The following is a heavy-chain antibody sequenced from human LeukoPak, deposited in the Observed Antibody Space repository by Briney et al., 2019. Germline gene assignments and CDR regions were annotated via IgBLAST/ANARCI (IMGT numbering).Heavy chain of an antibody. Sequence: ASVTVSCKASGYTFTSYDINWVRQATGQGLEWMGWMNPNSGNTGYAQKFQGRVTMTRNTSISTAYTELSSLRSEDTAVYYRARTRARTYYYDSSGYYSFDYWGQGTLVTVSS. CDR2: MNPNSGNT. CDR3: ARTRARTYYYDSSGYYSFDY. CDR1: GYTFTSYD. V-gene: IGHV1-8*01. J-gene: IGHJ4*02. D-gene: IGHD3-22*01.